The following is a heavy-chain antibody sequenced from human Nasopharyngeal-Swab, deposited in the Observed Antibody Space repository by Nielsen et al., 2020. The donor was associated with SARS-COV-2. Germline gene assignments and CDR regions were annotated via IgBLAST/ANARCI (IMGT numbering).Heavy chain of an antibody. J-gene: IGHJ3*01. CDR3: ARRLSYGDSRSALDV. Sequence: ASVTVSCKASGDTFSREFFHWVRQAPGQGLEWMGVIDPGGGTISHPQKFQDRFTMTRDTSANTVYLELSSLRSDDTAVYYCARRLSYGDSRSALDVWGQGTTVSVSS. CDR2: IDPGGGTI. CDR1: GDTFSREF. V-gene: IGHV1-46*01. D-gene: IGHD4-17*01.